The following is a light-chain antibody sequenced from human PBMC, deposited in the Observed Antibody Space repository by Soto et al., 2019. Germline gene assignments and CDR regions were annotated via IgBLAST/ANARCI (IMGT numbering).Light chain of an antibody. CDR2: VNS. CDR3: QSYDSSLSGHVV. CDR1: SSNIGAGYD. J-gene: IGLJ2*01. Sequence: QSVLTQPPSVSGAPGQRVTISCTGSSSNIGAGYDVHWYQQLPGTAPKLLIYVNSNRPSGVPDRFSGSKSGTSASLAMTGLQAEDEADYYCQSYDSSLSGHVVFGGGTKLTVL. V-gene: IGLV1-40*01.